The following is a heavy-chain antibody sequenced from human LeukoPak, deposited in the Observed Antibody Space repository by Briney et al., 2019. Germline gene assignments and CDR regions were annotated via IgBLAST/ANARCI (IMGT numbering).Heavy chain of an antibody. CDR2: ISSSSSYI. CDR3: ARGSCWYYAFDI. V-gene: IGHV3-21*01. J-gene: IGHJ3*02. D-gene: IGHD6-13*01. CDR1: GFTFSSYS. Sequence: GGSLRLPCAASGFTFSSYSMNWVRQAPGKGLEWVSSISSSSSYIYYADSVKGRFTISRDNAKNSLYLQMNSLRAEDTAVYYCARGSCWYYAFDIWGQGTMVTVSS.